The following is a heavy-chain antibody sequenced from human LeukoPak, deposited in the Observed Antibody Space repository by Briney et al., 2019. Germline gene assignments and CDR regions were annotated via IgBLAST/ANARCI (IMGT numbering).Heavy chain of an antibody. CDR3: ARDYGGSSPFDY. CDR1: GFTFSSYW. V-gene: IGHV3-7*01. D-gene: IGHD4-23*01. CDR2: IKQDGSEK. Sequence: PGGSLRLSCAASGFTFSSYWMSWVRQAPGKGLGWVANIKQDGSEKYYVDSVKGRFTISRDNAKNSLYLHMNSLRAEDTAVYYCARDYGGSSPFDYRGQGTLVTVSS. J-gene: IGHJ4*02.